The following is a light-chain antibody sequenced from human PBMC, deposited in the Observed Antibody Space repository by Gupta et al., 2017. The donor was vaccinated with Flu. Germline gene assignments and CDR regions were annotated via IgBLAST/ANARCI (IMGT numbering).Light chain of an antibody. Sequence: TCSGDSLGNKFVSWYHQRPGQSPLLVIYQDMKRPSGIPERFSGSNSGNTATLTVSGTQPMDEGDFYCHTWDSTTGVFGGGTKLTVL. V-gene: IGLV3-1*01. CDR2: QDM. CDR3: HTWDSTTGV. J-gene: IGLJ3*02. CDR1: SLGNKF.